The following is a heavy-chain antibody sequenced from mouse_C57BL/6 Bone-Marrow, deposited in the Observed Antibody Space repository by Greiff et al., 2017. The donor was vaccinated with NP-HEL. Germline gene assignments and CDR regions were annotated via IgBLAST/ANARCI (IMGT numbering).Heavy chain of an antibody. V-gene: IGHV1-77*01. D-gene: IGHD2-3*01. J-gene: IGHJ1*03. Sequence: VQLQQSGAELVKPGASVQISCKASGYSFTDYYINWVKQRPGQGLEWIGKIGPGSGSTYYNEKFKGKATLTADKSSSTAYMQLSSLTSEDSAVYSCAEVIYDGYRGYFDVWGTGTTVTVSS. CDR2: IGPGSGST. CDR3: AEVIYDGYRGYFDV. CDR1: GYSFTDYY.